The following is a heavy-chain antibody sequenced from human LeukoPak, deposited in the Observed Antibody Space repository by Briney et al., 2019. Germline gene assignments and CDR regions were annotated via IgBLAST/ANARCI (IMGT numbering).Heavy chain of an antibody. J-gene: IGHJ1*01. CDR3: ARDKAVTTELTQYFQH. CDR2: IIPIFGTA. V-gene: IGHV1-69*05. D-gene: IGHD4-11*01. Sequence: ASVKVSCKASGGTFSCYAISWVRQAPGQGLEWMGGIIPIFGTANYAQKFQGRVTITTDESTSTAYMELSSLRSEDTAVYYCARDKAVTTELTQYFQHWGQGTLVTVSS. CDR1: GGTFSCYA.